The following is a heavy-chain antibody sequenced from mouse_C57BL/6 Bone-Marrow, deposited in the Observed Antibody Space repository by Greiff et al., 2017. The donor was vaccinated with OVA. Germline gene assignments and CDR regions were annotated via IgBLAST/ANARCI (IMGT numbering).Heavy chain of an antibody. CDR1: GFSFNTYA. V-gene: IGHV10-1*01. J-gene: IGHJ3*01. Sequence: EVKLVESGGGLVQPKGSLKLSCAASGFSFNTYAMNWVRQAPGKGLEWVARIRSKSNNYATYYADSVKDRFTISRDDSESMLYLQMNNLKTEDTAMYYCVRAFITTVVEGFAYWGQGTLVTVSA. CDR3: VRAFITTVVEGFAY. D-gene: IGHD1-1*01. CDR2: IRSKSNNYAT.